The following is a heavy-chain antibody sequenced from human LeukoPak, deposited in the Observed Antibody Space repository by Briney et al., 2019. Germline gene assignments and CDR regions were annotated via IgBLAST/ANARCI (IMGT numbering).Heavy chain of an antibody. CDR1: GGSISRYY. CDR2: IYYGGNT. J-gene: IGHJ4*02. Sequence: SETLSLTCTVSGGSISRYYWSWIRQPPGKGLEWIGYIYYGGNTNYNPSLRSRVTISVDTSKNQFSLKLSSVTAADTAVYYCAGYKQWLVDFDYWGQGTLVTVSS. CDR3: AGYKQWLVDFDY. D-gene: IGHD6-19*01. V-gene: IGHV4-59*01.